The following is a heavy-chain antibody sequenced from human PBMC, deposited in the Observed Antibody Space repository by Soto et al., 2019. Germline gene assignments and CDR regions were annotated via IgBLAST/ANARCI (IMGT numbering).Heavy chain of an antibody. Sequence: PGGSLRLSCTASGFTFGDYAMSWVRQAPGKGLEWVGFIRSKAYGGTTEYAASVKGRFTISRDDSKSIAYLQMNSLKTEDTAVYYCSSTDFWSGYAHGMDVWGQGTTVTVSS. J-gene: IGHJ6*02. V-gene: IGHV3-49*04. CDR1: GFTFGDYA. CDR2: IRSKAYGGTT. D-gene: IGHD3-3*01. CDR3: SSTDFWSGYAHGMDV.